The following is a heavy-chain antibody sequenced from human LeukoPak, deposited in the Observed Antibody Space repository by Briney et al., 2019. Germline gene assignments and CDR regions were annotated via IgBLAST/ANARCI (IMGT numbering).Heavy chain of an antibody. D-gene: IGHD5-24*01. Sequence: GRSLRLSCAAPGFTFSSYGMHWVRQAPGKGLEWVAVISYDGSNKYYADSVKGRFTISRDNSKNTLYLQMNSLRVEDTAVYYCAPEGDGYILFDYWGQGTPVTVSS. V-gene: IGHV3-30*03. CDR2: ISYDGSNK. CDR1: GFTFSSYG. CDR3: APEGDGYILFDY. J-gene: IGHJ4*02.